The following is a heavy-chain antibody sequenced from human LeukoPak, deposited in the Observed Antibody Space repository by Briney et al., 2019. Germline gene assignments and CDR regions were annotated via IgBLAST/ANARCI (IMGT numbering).Heavy chain of an antibody. V-gene: IGHV1-46*01. J-gene: IGHJ4*02. D-gene: IGHD5-18*01. Sequence: ASVKASCKASGYTFTSYYMHWVRQAPGQGLEWMGIINPSGGSTSYAQKFQGRVTMTRDTSTSTVYMELSSLRSEDTAVCYCARHYGYNYFDYWGQGTLVTVSS. CDR1: GYTFTSYY. CDR3: ARHYGYNYFDY. CDR2: INPSGGST.